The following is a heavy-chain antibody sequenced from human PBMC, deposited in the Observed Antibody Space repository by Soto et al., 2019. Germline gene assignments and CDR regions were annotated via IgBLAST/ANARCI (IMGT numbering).Heavy chain of an antibody. Sequence: SETLSLTCTVSGGSITGYYWSWIRQPPGKGLEWIGYIYSSGITNYNPSLKSRVTISVDTSKKQFSLKLSSVTAADTAVYYCTRESDIVVVPATTAVDDWGQGTLVTVSS. V-gene: IGHV4-59*12. CDR1: GGSITGYY. J-gene: IGHJ4*02. CDR2: IYSSGIT. D-gene: IGHD2-2*01. CDR3: TRESDIVVVPATTAVDD.